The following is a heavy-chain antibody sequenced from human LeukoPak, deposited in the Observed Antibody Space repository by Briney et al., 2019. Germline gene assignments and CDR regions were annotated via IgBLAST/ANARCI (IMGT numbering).Heavy chain of an antibody. Sequence: PSETLSLTCTVSGGSISFYYWSWIRPPAGKGLEWIGRIYSTGSTNYNPSLKSRVTMSVDTSKNQFSLKLSSVTAADTAVYYCARDSGGRAVAATNNWFDPWGQGTLVTVSS. CDR1: GGSISFYY. CDR2: IYSTGST. J-gene: IGHJ5*02. CDR3: ARDSGGRAVAATNNWFDP. V-gene: IGHV4-4*07. D-gene: IGHD6-19*01.